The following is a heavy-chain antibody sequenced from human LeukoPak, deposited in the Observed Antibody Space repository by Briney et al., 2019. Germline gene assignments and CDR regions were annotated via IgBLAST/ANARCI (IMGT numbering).Heavy chain of an antibody. CDR3: ARREMARLYDAFDV. J-gene: IGHJ3*01. CDR2: IKQDGSEK. CDR1: GFTFSSYW. D-gene: IGHD1-1*01. Sequence: PGGSLRLSCAASGFTFSSYWMSWVRQAPGKGLEWVANIKQDGSEKYYVDSVKGRFTISRDNAKNSLYLQMNSLRAEDTAVYYCARREMARLYDAFDVWGQGTMVTVSS. V-gene: IGHV3-7*01.